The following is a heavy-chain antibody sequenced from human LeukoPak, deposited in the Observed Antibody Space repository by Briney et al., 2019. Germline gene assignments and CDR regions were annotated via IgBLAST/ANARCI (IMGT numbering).Heavy chain of an antibody. J-gene: IGHJ4*02. V-gene: IGHV3-23*05. CDR2: IFCNGPGT. CDR1: GFTFMHYA. CDR3: AKFNGWEVRDYYFDD. D-gene: IGHD6-19*01. Sequence: PGGSLPLSCPASGFTFMHYAMSWARRAPGRGREWVSLIFCNGPGTYYADSVKGCFTISRDNSKNTLYLQMTSLRGEDTAVYYCAKFNGWEVRDYYFDDWGQGTQVSFAS.